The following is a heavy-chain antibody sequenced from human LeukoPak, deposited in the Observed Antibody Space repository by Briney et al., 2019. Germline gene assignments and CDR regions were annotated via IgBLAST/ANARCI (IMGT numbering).Heavy chain of an antibody. D-gene: IGHD2-2*01. CDR1: GGTFSSYA. Sequence: GASVKVSCKASGGTFSSYAISWVRQAPGQGLEWMGRIIPIPGIANYAQKFQGRVTITADKSTSTAYMELSSLRSEDTAVYYCARVALGYCSSTSCKTGTNYYGMDVWGQGTTVTVSS. CDR2: IIPIPGIA. V-gene: IGHV1-69*04. J-gene: IGHJ6*02. CDR3: ARVALGYCSSTSCKTGTNYYGMDV.